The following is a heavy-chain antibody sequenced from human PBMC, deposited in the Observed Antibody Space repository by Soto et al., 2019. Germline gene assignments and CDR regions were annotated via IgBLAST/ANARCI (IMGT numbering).Heavy chain of an antibody. CDR2: IWYDGSNK. CDR3: ARAYCGGDCYFFNDAFDI. V-gene: IGHV3-33*01. D-gene: IGHD2-21*01. Sequence: GGSLRLSCAASGFTFSSYGMHWVRQAPGKGLEWVAVIWYDGSNKYYADSVKGRFTISRDNSKNTLYLQMNSLRAEDTAVYYCARAYCGGDCYFFNDAFDIWGQGTMVTVSS. CDR1: GFTFSSYG. J-gene: IGHJ3*02.